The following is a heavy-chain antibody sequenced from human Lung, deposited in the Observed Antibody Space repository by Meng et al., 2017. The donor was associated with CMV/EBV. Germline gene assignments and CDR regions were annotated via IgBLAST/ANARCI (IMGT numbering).Heavy chain of an antibody. Sequence: GEXXTISCAASGFTFSSYTMNWVRQAPGKGLEWVSYISSISSTIYYADSVKGRFTISRDNAKNSLYLQMNSLRAEDTAVYYCARGSRSYSGDYWGQGTLVTVSS. D-gene: IGHD1-26*01. CDR1: GFTFSSYT. CDR2: ISSISSTI. CDR3: ARGSRSYSGDY. V-gene: IGHV3-48*04. J-gene: IGHJ4*02.